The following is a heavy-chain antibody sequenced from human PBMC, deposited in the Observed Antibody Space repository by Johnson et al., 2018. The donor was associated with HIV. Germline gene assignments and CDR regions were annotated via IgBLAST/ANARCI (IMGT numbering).Heavy chain of an antibody. D-gene: IGHD2-15*01. V-gene: IGHV3-15*01. Sequence: VQLVESGGGLVKPGGSLRLSCAASGFTFSNAWMSWVRQAPGKGLEWVGRIKSKTDGGTTDYAAPVKGRFTIARDNSKNTLYLKMNSRRAEETAVYYCVRDRAWGDNVVVAAYGAFDIWGQGTMVTVSS. CDR2: IKSKTDGGTT. CDR1: GFTFSNAW. J-gene: IGHJ3*02. CDR3: VRDRAWGDNVVVAAYGAFDI.